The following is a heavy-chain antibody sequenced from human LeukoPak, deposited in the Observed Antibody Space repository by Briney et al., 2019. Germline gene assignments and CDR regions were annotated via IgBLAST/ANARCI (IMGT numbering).Heavy chain of an antibody. CDR1: GGSISSGSYY. CDR2: IYTSGST. D-gene: IGHD3-10*01. V-gene: IGHV4-61*02. Sequence: PSETLSLTCTVSGGSISSGSYYWSWIRQPAGKGLEWIGRIYTSGSTNYNPSPKSRVTISVDTSKNQFSLKLSSVTAADTAVYYCARGASGLLLWFGESNAFDIWGQGTMVTVSS. J-gene: IGHJ3*02. CDR3: ARGASGLLLWFGESNAFDI.